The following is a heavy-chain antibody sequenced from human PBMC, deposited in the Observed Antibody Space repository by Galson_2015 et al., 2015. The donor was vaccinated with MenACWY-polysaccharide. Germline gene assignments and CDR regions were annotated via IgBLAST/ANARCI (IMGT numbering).Heavy chain of an antibody. J-gene: IGHJ4*02. CDR3: TRDRPLDY. CDR2: IRTNADGGAT. Sequence: SLRLSCAASGFDFSSYAVSWVRQAPGKGLEWIGFIRTNADGGATNYAASVRGRFTISRDDSRSIAYLEMNSLITEDTAVYFCTRDRPLDYWGQGTLVSVSS. CDR1: GFDFSSYA. V-gene: IGHV3-49*04.